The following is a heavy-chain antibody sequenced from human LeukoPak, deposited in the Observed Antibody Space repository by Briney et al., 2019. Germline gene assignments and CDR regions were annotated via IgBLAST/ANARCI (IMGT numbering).Heavy chain of an antibody. J-gene: IGHJ3*02. Sequence: GGSLRLSCAASGFTFSSYAMHWVRQAPGKGLEWVAVISYNGSNKYYADSVKGRFTISRDNSKNTLYLQMNSLRAEDTAVYYCARGIAARLRDAFDIWGQGTMVTVSS. D-gene: IGHD6-6*01. CDR2: ISYNGSNK. CDR1: GFTFSSYA. CDR3: ARGIAARLRDAFDI. V-gene: IGHV3-30-3*01.